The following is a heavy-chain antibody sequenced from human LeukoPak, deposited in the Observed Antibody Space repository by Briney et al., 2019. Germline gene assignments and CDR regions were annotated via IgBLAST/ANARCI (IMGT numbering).Heavy chain of an antibody. CDR1: GFPFSIAY. CDR3: AKYVLGPGGVVGKTEH. Sequence: PGGSVRLACVLSGFPFSIAYMSWVRHARVKGLEWVPGVSGGSDSTNYAECRRGRFTISRDTTKNPRYLQMNSLRAEDTVIYYGAKYVLGPGGVVGKTEHWGQGTQVTVSS. J-gene: IGHJ4*02. V-gene: IGHV3-23*01. D-gene: IGHD3-16*02. CDR2: VSGGSDST.